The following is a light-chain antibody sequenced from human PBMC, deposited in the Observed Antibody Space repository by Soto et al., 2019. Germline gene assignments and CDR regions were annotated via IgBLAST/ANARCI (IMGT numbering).Light chain of an antibody. CDR3: QSHHCYSAA. Sequence: DIQVNMSPSALSATIRDRVTIPCRASQSISSWLAWYQQKPGKAPKLLIYKASTLKSGVPSRFSGSGSGTEFTLTISSLQPDASATYYCQSHHCYSAAFGQWTKV. V-gene: IGKV1-5*03. J-gene: IGKJ1*01. CDR1: QSISSW. CDR2: KAS.